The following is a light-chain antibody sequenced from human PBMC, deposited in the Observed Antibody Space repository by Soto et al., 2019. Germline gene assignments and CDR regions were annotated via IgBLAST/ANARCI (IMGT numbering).Light chain of an antibody. CDR2: GNS. Sequence: QSVLTQPPSVSGAPGQRITISCTGSSSNIGSRYEVQWYQQLPGTAPKLLIYGNSNRPSGVPDRFSGSKSGTSASLAINGLQAEDEAHYYCQSYDNSLSGSWVFGGGTKLTVL. J-gene: IGLJ3*02. V-gene: IGLV1-40*01. CDR3: QSYDNSLSGSWV. CDR1: SSNIGSRYE.